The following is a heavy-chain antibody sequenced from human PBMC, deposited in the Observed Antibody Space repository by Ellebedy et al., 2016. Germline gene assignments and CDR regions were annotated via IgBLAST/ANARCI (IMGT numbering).Heavy chain of an antibody. V-gene: IGHV3-11*05. CDR2: ISSSSSYT. D-gene: IGHD5-24*01. Sequence: GESLKISXAASGFTFSDYYMSWIRQAPGKGLEWVSYISSSSSYTNYADSVKGRFTISRDNAKNSLYLQMNSLRAEDTAVYYCARARGDGYNTHWGQGTLVTVSS. J-gene: IGHJ4*02. CDR3: ARARGDGYNTH. CDR1: GFTFSDYY.